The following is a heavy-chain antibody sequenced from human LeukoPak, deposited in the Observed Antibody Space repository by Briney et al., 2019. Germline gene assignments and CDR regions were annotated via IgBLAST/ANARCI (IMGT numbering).Heavy chain of an antibody. CDR1: GGSISSSSYY. CDR2: IYYSGST. CDR3: ARAEDDNYYYYMDV. V-gene: IGHV4-39*07. D-gene: IGHD1-1*01. J-gene: IGHJ6*03. Sequence: SETLSLTCTASGGSISSSSYYWGWIRQPPGKGLEGIGSIYYSGSTYYNPSLKSRVTISVDTSKNQFSLKLSSVTAADTAVYYCARAEDDNYYYYMDVWSKGTTVTVSS.